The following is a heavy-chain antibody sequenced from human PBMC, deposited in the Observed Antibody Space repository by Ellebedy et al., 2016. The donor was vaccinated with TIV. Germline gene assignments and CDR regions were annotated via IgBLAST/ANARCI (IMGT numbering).Heavy chain of an antibody. Sequence: GGSLRLSXAASGFTFSNYAMGWVRHVPGRGPEWVSTITANAPTTWYADSVKGRFTISRDNSRSTVSLQMNSLRAEDTAPYYCVRDRNYPNDVFDLWGQGTVVTVSS. D-gene: IGHD5-24*01. J-gene: IGHJ3*01. V-gene: IGHV3-23*01. CDR3: VRDRNYPNDVFDL. CDR2: ITANAPTT. CDR1: GFTFSNYA.